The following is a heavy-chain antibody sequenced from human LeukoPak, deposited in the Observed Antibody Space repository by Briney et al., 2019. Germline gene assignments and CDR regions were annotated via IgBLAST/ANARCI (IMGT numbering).Heavy chain of an antibody. CDR3: ASLGLAADGKVARFDP. D-gene: IGHD6-13*01. J-gene: IGHJ5*02. CDR1: GGSFSGYY. Sequence: PSETLSLTCAVYGGSFSGYYWSWIRQPPGKGLEWIGEINHSESTNYNPSLKSRATISVDTSKNQFSLKLSSVTAADTAVCYCASLGLAADGKVARFDPWGQGTLVTVSS. CDR2: INHSEST. V-gene: IGHV4-34*01.